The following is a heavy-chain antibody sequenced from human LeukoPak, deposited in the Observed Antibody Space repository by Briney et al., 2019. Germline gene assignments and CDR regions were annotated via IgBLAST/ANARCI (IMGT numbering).Heavy chain of an antibody. CDR2: ISGSDGNT. J-gene: IGHJ4*02. CDR3: AKDPGYCSGGSCYSHY. D-gene: IGHD2-15*01. CDR1: GFTFSSYA. V-gene: IGHV3-23*01. Sequence: GGSLRLSCAASGFTFSSYAMSWVRQAPGKGLEWVSAISGSDGNTYYADSVKGRFTISRDNSKNTLYLQMNSLRAEDTAVYYCAKDPGYCSGGSCYSHYWGQGTLVTVSS.